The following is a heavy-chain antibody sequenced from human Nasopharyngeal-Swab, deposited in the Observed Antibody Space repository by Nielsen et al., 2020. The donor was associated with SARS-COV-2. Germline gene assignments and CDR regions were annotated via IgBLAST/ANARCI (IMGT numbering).Heavy chain of an antibody. CDR3: ARDFGAYYDSTAKAY. J-gene: IGHJ4*02. D-gene: IGHD3-22*01. Sequence: GESLKISCAASGFTFSSYWMSWARQAPGKGLEWVANIKQDGSEKYYVDSVKGRFTISRDNAKNSLYLQMNSLRAEDTAVYYCARDFGAYYDSTAKAYWGQGTLVTVSS. CDR2: IKQDGSEK. V-gene: IGHV3-7*01. CDR1: GFTFSSYW.